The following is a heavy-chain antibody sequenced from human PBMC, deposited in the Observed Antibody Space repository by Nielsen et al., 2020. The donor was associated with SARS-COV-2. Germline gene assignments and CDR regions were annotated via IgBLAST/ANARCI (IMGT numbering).Heavy chain of an antibody. Sequence: GESLKISCAVSGFTISNYGMSWVRQTPGKGLEWISTISGTADSTYYADSVKGRFTISRDNSKNTLYLQMNSLRAEDTATYYCARVSGYYWPQDYWGQGTLVTVSS. J-gene: IGHJ4*02. D-gene: IGHD5-12*01. CDR2: ISGTADST. CDR1: GFTISNYG. V-gene: IGHV3-23*01. CDR3: ARVSGYYWPQDY.